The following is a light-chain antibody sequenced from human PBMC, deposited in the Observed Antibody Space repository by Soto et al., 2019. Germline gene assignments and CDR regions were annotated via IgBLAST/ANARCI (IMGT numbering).Light chain of an antibody. V-gene: IGLV1-40*01. CDR1: SSNIGAGYP. J-gene: IGLJ1*01. Sequence: QPVLTQPPSVTGAPGQRITISCTGSSSNIGAGYPVHWYQHLPGTAPKLLIFGNTIRPSGVPDRFSGSRSGLAITGLQAEDEADYFCQSYDSSLGGYVFGAGTK. CDR3: QSYDSSLGGYV. CDR2: GNT.